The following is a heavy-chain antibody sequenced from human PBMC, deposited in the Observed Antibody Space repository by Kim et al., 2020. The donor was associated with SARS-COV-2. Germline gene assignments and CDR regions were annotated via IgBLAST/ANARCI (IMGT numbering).Heavy chain of an antibody. CDR1: GFTFSSYA. J-gene: IGHJ4*01. CDR2: ISHGGDTT. Sequence: GGSLRLSCAASGFTFSSYAMSWVRQAPGKGLEWVSAISHGGDTTYYADSMKGRFTISRDNSKNTLFLQMNSLRDEDTAVYYCAKDIGALMVYATPDYWG. D-gene: IGHD2-8*01. V-gene: IGHV3-23*01. CDR3: AKDIGALMVYATPDY.